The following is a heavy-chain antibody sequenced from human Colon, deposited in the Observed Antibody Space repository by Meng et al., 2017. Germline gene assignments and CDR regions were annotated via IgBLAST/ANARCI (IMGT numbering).Heavy chain of an antibody. J-gene: IGHJ3*02. CDR1: GFTFSSYW. Sequence: GGSLRPSCAASGFTFSSYWMDWVRQAPGKGLEWVASINQDGNEKYYVGSVKGRLSISRDNAKNSLYLQMNNLRADDTAVYYCVRDVSFGTFDIWGQGTMFTVS. D-gene: IGHD2-2*01. CDR3: VRDVSFGTFDI. CDR2: INQDGNEK. V-gene: IGHV3-7*01.